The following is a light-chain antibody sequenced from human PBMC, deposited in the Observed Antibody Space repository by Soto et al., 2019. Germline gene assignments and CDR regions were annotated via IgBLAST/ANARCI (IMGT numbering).Light chain of an antibody. CDR3: SSYRNSSSLYV. J-gene: IGLJ1*01. CDR2: DVN. V-gene: IGLV2-14*03. Sequence: QSALTQPASVSGSPGQSITISWTGTSGDVGGYNLVSWYQQHPDKAPKLMIYDVNNRPSGVSFRFSASKSGNTASLTISGLQAEDEAESYCSSYRNSSSLYVFGTGTKVTVL. CDR1: SGDVGGYNL.